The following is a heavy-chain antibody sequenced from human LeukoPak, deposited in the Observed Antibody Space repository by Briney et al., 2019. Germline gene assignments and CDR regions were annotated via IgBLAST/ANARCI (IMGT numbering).Heavy chain of an antibody. CDR1: GYTLTDYY. CDR3: ARDRNDFWSGYYTFNWFDP. D-gene: IGHD3-3*01. CDR2: INPNSGDT. J-gene: IGHJ5*02. V-gene: IGHV1-2*02. Sequence: ASVKVSCKASGYTLTDYYKHWVRQAPGQGLEWMGWINPNSGDTNYAQKFQGRVTMTRDTSISTAYMELSRLRSDDTAVYYCARDRNDFWSGYYTFNWFDPWGQGTLATVSS.